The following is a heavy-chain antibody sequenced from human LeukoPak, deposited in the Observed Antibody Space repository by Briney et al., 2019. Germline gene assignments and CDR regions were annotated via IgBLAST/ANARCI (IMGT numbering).Heavy chain of an antibody. D-gene: IGHD2-21*02. CDR1: GFTFSRYS. Sequence: PGGSLRLSCAASGFTFSRYSMNWVRQAPGKGLEWVSSISSSSSYIYYADSVKGRFTISRDNAKNSLYLQMNSLRAEDTAVYYCARDVYCGGDCYFGTGSPPTYWGQGTLVTVSS. J-gene: IGHJ4*02. V-gene: IGHV3-21*01. CDR2: ISSSSSYI. CDR3: ARDVYCGGDCYFGTGSPPTY.